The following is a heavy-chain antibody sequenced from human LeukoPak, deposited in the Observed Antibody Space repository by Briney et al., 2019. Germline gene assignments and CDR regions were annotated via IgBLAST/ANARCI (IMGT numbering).Heavy chain of an antibody. CDR1: GGPISSSSYY. CDR2: IYHSGST. Sequence: SETLFLTCTVPGGPISSSSYYSAWIRQPPGKGLEWLGRIYHSGSTYYNPSLKSRVTISVDTSKNQFSLKLSSVTAADTAVYYCAREGLLLWFGEFPLDAFDIWGQGTMVTVSS. D-gene: IGHD3-10*01. J-gene: IGHJ3*02. V-gene: IGHV4-39*07. CDR3: AREGLLLWFGEFPLDAFDI.